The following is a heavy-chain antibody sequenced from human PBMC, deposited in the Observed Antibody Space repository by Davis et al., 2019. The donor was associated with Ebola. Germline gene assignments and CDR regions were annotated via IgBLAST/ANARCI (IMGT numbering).Heavy chain of an antibody. D-gene: IGHD7-27*01. J-gene: IGHJ4*02. V-gene: IGHV3-7*03. Sequence: PGGSLRLSCAASGFTFSTSWMHWGRQAPGKGLEWVAHIKEDGSVKDYVDSVKGRFTISRDNAKKSVYLQMNSLRVEDTAVYYCVRDGWGSLFDYWGQGTLVTVSS. CDR2: IKEDGSVK. CDR3: VRDGWGSLFDY. CDR1: GFTFSTSW.